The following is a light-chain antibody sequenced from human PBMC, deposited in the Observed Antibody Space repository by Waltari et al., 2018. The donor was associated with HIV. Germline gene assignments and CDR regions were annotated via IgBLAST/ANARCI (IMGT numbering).Light chain of an antibody. V-gene: IGLV2-23*01. J-gene: IGLJ3*02. Sequence: SALTQPASVSGSPGQAITVSCTGSSSDVGSYNLVSWYQQHPGKAPKPMIYEDDKRPSGVSNRFSGSKSGNTASLTISGLQAEDEADYYCCSYAGSTTWLFGGGTKLTVL. CDR1: SSDVGSYNL. CDR3: CSYAGSTTWL. CDR2: EDD.